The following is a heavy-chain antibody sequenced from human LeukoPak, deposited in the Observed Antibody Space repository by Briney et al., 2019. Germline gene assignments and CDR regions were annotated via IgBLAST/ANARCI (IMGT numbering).Heavy chain of an antibody. V-gene: IGHV3-48*01. Sequence: PGGSLRLSCAASGFTFSNYWMNWVRQAPGKGLEWVSYISSSSSTIYYADSVKGRFTISRDNAKNSLYLQMNSLRAEDTAVYYCARDFRYSGSYQRTFDYWGQGTLVTVSS. J-gene: IGHJ4*02. CDR3: ARDFRYSGSYQRTFDY. D-gene: IGHD1-26*01. CDR2: ISSSSSTI. CDR1: GFTFSNYW.